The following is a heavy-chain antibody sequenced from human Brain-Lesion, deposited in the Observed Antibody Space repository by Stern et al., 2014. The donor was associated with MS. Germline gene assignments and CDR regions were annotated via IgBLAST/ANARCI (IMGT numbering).Heavy chain of an antibody. CDR3: ARGRVVPGFQYYATDV. CDR2: IFNSGST. CDR1: GGSISSGGYY. D-gene: IGHD2-2*01. V-gene: IGHV4-61*02. Sequence: VQLLESGPGLVKPSQTLSLSCTVSGGSISSGGYYWSWIRQPAGKGLEWIGRIFNSGSTSYNPSLKSRVTISIATPKTQFPLRLNSMTAADTAVYYCARGRVVPGFQYYATDVWGQGTTVIVSS. J-gene: IGHJ6*02.